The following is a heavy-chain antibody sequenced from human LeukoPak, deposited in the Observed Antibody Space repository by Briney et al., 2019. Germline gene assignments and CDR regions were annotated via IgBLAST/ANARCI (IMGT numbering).Heavy chain of an antibody. CDR1: GGTVSSYA. CDR3: ARLLRYFDWTHNGSFDY. Sequence: SVKVSCKASGGTVSSYAISWVRQAPGQGLEWMGGIIPIFGTANYAQKFQGRVTITADESTSTAYMELSSLRSEDTAVYYCARLLRYFDWTHNGSFDYWGQGTLVTVSS. D-gene: IGHD3-9*01. J-gene: IGHJ4*02. CDR2: IIPIFGTA. V-gene: IGHV1-69*01.